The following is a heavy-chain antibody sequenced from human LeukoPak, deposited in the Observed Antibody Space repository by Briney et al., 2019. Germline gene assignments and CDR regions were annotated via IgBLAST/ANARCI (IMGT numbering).Heavy chain of an antibody. CDR3: AREAITIFGVVRTQTTYGPHRFDP. J-gene: IGHJ5*02. D-gene: IGHD3-3*01. CDR2: VSAYNSYT. V-gene: IGHV1-18*01. Sequence: ASVKVSCKAPGYTFTSYGVTWVRQAPGQGLEGMGWVSAYNSYTNYTQKLQGRLTMTTDTSTSTAYMELRSLRSDDTAVYYCAREAITIFGVVRTQTTYGPHRFDPWGQGTLVTVSS. CDR1: GYTFTSYG.